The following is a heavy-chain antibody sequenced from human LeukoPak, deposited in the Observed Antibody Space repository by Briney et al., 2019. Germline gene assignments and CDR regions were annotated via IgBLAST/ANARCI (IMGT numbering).Heavy chain of an antibody. V-gene: IGHV3-74*01. J-gene: IGHJ4*02. CDR3: TTTRLADAFYFDY. D-gene: IGHD6-13*01. Sequence: PGGSLRLSCAASGFTFSSYWMHWVRQAPGKGLMWVSRINSDGSRTTYADAVKGRFTVSRDNAKNTLYLQMNSLRAEDTAVYYCTTTRLADAFYFDYWGQGTLVTVSS. CDR1: GFTFSSYW. CDR2: INSDGSRT.